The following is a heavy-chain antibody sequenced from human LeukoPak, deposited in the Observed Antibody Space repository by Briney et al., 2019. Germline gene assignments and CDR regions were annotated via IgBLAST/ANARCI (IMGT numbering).Heavy chain of an antibody. D-gene: IGHD6-25*01. J-gene: IGHJ6*03. CDR2: ISRNSRTI. CDR3: ARFAAGGSYYYYMDV. Sequence: GGSLRLSCAVSGSDFSSHNFHWVRQAPGKGLEWVSFISRNSRTIYYADSVKGRFTISRDDAKNLVYLQMNSLGADDTAVYYCARFAAGGSYYYYMDVWGKGTTVTVSS. V-gene: IGHV3-48*03. CDR1: GSDFSSHN.